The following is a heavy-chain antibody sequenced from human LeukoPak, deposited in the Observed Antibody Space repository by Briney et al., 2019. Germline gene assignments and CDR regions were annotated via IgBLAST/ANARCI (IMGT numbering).Heavy chain of an antibody. Sequence: GESLKISCKGSGYSFTSYWIGWVRQAPGQGLEWMGWINPNSGGTNYAQKFQGRVTMTRDTSISTAYMELSRLRSDDTAVYYCARDRCSGGSCYDYWGQGTLVTVSS. D-gene: IGHD2-15*01. V-gene: IGHV1-2*02. CDR1: GYSFTSYW. J-gene: IGHJ4*02. CDR3: ARDRCSGGSCYDY. CDR2: INPNSGGT.